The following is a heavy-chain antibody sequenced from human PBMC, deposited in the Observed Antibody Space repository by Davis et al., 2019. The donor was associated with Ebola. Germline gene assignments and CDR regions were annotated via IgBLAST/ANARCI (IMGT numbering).Heavy chain of an antibody. CDR2: SRNKENRYST. Sequence: GASLKISCAASGFAFSVYYMDWVRLTPGKGLEWVGLSRNKENRYSTEYAASVKGRFTISRDDSKNLLYLEMNSLRTEDTAVYYCVTENWYRFESWGQGTTVTVSS. CDR1: GFAFSVYY. CDR3: VTENWYRFES. D-gene: IGHD1/OR15-1a*01. V-gene: IGHV3-72*01. J-gene: IGHJ3*01.